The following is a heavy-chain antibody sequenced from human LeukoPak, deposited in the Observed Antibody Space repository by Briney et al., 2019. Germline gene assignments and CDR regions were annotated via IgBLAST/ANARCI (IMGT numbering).Heavy chain of an antibody. CDR3: ARGRYCSSTSCSPSFYFDF. CDR2: ISAYNGNI. V-gene: IGHV1-18*01. CDR1: GYTFTNYG. Sequence: ASVKVSCKASGYTFTNYGISWVRQAPGQGLEWMGWISAYNGNINYAQNFQGRVTMTTDTSTRTAYMELRSLRSDDTAVYYCARGRYCSSTSCSPSFYFDFWGQGTLVTVSS. D-gene: IGHD2-2*01. J-gene: IGHJ4*02.